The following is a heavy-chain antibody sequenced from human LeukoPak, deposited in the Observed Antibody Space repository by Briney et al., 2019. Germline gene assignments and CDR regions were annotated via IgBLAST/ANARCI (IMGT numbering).Heavy chain of an antibody. V-gene: IGHV3-23*01. Sequence: PGGSLRLSCAASGFTFSNYVVSWVRQAPGKGLEWVSAISVSGGSTYYAESVKGRFTISRDNSKNTLNLQVNSLRADDTAVYYCAKDRRYCSSTSCYNSGEIDYWGQGILVTVSS. CDR2: ISVSGGST. J-gene: IGHJ4*02. D-gene: IGHD2-2*02. CDR1: GFTFSNYV. CDR3: AKDRRYCSSTSCYNSGEIDY.